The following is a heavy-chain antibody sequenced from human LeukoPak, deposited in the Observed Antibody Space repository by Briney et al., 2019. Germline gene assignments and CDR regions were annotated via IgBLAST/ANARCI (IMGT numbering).Heavy chain of an antibody. CDR2: INHSEST. Sequence: SETLSLTCAVYRESFSGYYWSWIRQPPGKGLEWIGDINHSESTNYNSSLKSRVTISVDTSKNQFSLKLRSVTAADTAVYYCAREGGPYRPLDYSGQGTLVTVSS. J-gene: IGHJ4*02. CDR1: RESFSGYY. V-gene: IGHV4-34*01. CDR3: AREGGPYRPLDY.